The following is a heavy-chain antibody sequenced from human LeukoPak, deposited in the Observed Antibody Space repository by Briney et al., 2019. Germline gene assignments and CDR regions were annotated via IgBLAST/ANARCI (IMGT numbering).Heavy chain of an antibody. CDR2: IWYDRSNE. D-gene: IGHD1-26*01. V-gene: IGHV3-33*08. J-gene: IGHJ3*01. CDR1: GFTFSNYI. CDR3: ARDSDYWELLGDAFDA. Sequence: GGSLRLSCAASGFTFSNYIMNWVRQAPGKGLEWVAVIWYDRSNEYYADSVKGRFNVSRDNSKNTLYLQMNSLRAEDTAMYYCARDSDYWELLGDAFDAWGQGTMVFVSS.